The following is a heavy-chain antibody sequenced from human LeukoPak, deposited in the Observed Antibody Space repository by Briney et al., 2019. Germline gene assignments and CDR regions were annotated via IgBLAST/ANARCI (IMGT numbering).Heavy chain of an antibody. CDR2: ISSSGSTI. Sequence: GGSLRLSCAASGFTFSSYAMSWVRQAPGKGLEWVSAISSSGSTIYYADSVKGRFTISRDNAKNSLYLQMNSLRAEDTAVYYCARAVKGCSSTSCPLETYYYYGMDVWGQGTTVTVSS. CDR3: ARAVKGCSSTSCPLETYYYYGMDV. V-gene: IGHV3-21*04. D-gene: IGHD2-2*01. CDR1: GFTFSSYA. J-gene: IGHJ6*02.